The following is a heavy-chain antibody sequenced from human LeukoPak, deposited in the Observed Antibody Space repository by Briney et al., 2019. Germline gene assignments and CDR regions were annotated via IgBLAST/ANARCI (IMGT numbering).Heavy chain of an antibody. D-gene: IGHD1-26*01. CDR1: GFTFSSYA. Sequence: HPGGSLRLSCAASGFTFSSYAMSWVRQAPGKGLEWVSAISGSGGSTYYADSVKGRFTISRDNSKTTLHLQMNSLRAEDTAVYYCAKDSYQVGATPDAFDIWGQGTMVTVSS. CDR3: AKDSYQVGATPDAFDI. CDR2: ISGSGGST. V-gene: IGHV3-23*01. J-gene: IGHJ3*02.